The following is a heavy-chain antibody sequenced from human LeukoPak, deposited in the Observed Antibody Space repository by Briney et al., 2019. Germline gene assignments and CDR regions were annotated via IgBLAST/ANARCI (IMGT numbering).Heavy chain of an antibody. CDR1: GGSISSNSYY. J-gene: IGHJ4*02. V-gene: IGHV4-39*01. D-gene: IGHD3-10*01. CDR2: IYYSGST. Sequence: PSETLSLTCAVSGGSISSNSYYWGWIRQPPGKGLEWIGSIYYSGSTYYNPSLKSRVTISVDTSKNQYFLKLSSVTAADTAVYYCARTRYYYNSRSYGAPYYFDYWGQGTLVTVSS. CDR3: ARTRYYYNSRSYGAPYYFDY.